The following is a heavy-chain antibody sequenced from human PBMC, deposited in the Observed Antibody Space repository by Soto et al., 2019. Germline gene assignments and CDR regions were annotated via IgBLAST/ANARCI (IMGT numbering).Heavy chain of an antibody. V-gene: IGHV4-34*01. D-gene: IGHD2-8*02. CDR1: GGSFSGYY. CDR3: ARDKITGLFDY. J-gene: IGHJ4*02. Sequence: QVQLQQWGAGLLKPSETLSLTCAVYGGSFSGYYWTWIRQPPGTGLEWIGEINHSGSTNYNPSLKSRVTISVDTSKNQLPLKLTSVTAADTAVYYCARDKITGLFDYWGQGTLVTVSS. CDR2: INHSGST.